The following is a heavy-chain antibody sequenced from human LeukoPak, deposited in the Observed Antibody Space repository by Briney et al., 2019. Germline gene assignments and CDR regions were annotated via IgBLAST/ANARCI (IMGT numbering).Heavy chain of an antibody. V-gene: IGHV3-7*01. D-gene: IGHD6-13*01. Sequence: GGSLRLSCAASGFTFSSYWMSWVRQAPGKGLEWVANIKQDGSEKYYVDSVKGRFTISRDNAKNSLYLQMNSLRAEDTAVYYCARDSAAAGRYYFDYWGQGTLVTVSS. J-gene: IGHJ4*02. CDR2: IKQDGSEK. CDR3: ARDSAAAGRYYFDY. CDR1: GFTFSSYW.